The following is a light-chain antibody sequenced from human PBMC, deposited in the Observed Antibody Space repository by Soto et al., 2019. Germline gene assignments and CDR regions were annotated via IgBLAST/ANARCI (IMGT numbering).Light chain of an antibody. CDR2: DVS. CDR1: QSISSW. V-gene: IGKV1-5*01. Sequence: DIQMTQSPSTLSASVGDRVTITCRASQSISSWLAWYQQKPGKAPKLLIYDVSSLESGVPSRFSGSGSGTEFTLTISSLQPDDFATYYCQQSNSYRTFGQGTRVEIK. J-gene: IGKJ1*01. CDR3: QQSNSYRT.